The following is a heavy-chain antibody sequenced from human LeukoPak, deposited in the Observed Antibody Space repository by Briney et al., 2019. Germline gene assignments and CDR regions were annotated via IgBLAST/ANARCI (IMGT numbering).Heavy chain of an antibody. J-gene: IGHJ6*03. Sequence: TGGSLRLSCAASGFTFSSYCMSWVRQAPGKGLEWVANIKQDGSEKYDVPSVTGRFTISRDNAKKSLYLQMNSLRAEATAVYYCARGPSITMIRGGQWYYYMDVWGKGTTVTISS. V-gene: IGHV3-7*01. CDR2: IKQDGSEK. D-gene: IGHD3-10*01. CDR1: GFTFSSYC. CDR3: ARGPSITMIRGGQWYYYMDV.